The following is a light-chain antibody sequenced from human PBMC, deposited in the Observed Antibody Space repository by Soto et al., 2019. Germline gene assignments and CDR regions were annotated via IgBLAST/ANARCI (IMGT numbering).Light chain of an antibody. Sequence: IQMTQSPPSLSASVGDRVTITCRASQSISNYLNWYQQKPGKAPNLLIYAASNLQSGVPSRFSGSGSGTDFTLTISSLQPEDFATYYCQQSYSTPQPFAQGPKWIS. CDR2: AAS. V-gene: IGKV1-39*01. CDR1: QSISNY. J-gene: IGKJ1*01. CDR3: QQSYSTPQP.